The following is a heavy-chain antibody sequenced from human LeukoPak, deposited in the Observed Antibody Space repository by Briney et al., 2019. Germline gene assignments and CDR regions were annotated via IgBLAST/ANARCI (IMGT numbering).Heavy chain of an antibody. V-gene: IGHV1-18*01. D-gene: IGHD5-12*01. CDR3: ARVINSGYLTAKDYYYYYYMDV. CDR1: GYTFTSYG. Sequence: GASVKVSCKASGYTFTSYGISWVRQAPGQGLEWMGWISAYNGNTNYAQKLQGRVTMTTDTSTSTAYMELRSLRSDDTAVYYCARVINSGYLTAKDYYYYYYMDVWGKGTTVTVSS. CDR2: ISAYNGNT. J-gene: IGHJ6*03.